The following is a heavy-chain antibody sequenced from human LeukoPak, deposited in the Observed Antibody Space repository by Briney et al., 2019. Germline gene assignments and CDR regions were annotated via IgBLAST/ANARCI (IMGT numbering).Heavy chain of an antibody. J-gene: IGHJ4*02. Sequence: PSETLSLTCGVSGDSISSSSYYWGWIRQPPGKGLEWIGNIYYSGSTYYNPSLKSRVNMSVDTSKHQLSLKLSSVTAADTAVYYCARQIIAADETYYFDYWGQGTLVTVPS. V-gene: IGHV4-39*01. CDR1: GDSISSSSYY. D-gene: IGHD6-13*01. CDR2: IYYSGST. CDR3: ARQIIAADETYYFDY.